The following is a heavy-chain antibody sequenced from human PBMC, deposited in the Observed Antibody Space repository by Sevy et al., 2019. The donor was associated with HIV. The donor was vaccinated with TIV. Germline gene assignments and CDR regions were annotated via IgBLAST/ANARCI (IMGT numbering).Heavy chain of an antibody. Sequence: SETLSLTCTVSGASMRSSHFWGWIRQSPGKGLEWIGSIYNGGTTYYNPSLKTRVTISVDPSQNHFSLKLTSVTAADTAVYYCARLSQWLGPSFDSWGQGTLVTVSS. D-gene: IGHD6-19*01. J-gene: IGHJ4*02. CDR1: GASMRSSHF. CDR3: ARLSQWLGPSFDS. CDR2: IYNGGTT. V-gene: IGHV4-39*02.